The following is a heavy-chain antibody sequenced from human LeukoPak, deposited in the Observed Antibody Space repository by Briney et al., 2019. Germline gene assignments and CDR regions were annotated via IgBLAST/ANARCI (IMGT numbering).Heavy chain of an antibody. V-gene: IGHV1-24*01. D-gene: IGHD4-23*01. CDR1: GYTLTELS. Sequence: ASVKVSCKVSGYTLTELSMHWVRQAPGKGLEWVGGFDPEDSQTIYAQKFQGRATMTENTSTNTAYMELSSLRSEDTAVYYCATDLGGNSYYFDYWGQGTLVTVSS. CDR2: FDPEDSQT. J-gene: IGHJ4*02. CDR3: ATDLGGNSYYFDY.